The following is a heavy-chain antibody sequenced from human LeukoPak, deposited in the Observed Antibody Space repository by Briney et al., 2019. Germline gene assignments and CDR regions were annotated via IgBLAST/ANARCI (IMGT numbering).Heavy chain of an antibody. V-gene: IGHV3-7*03. D-gene: IGHD3-22*01. CDR1: GFTFSTYW. J-gene: IGHJ4*02. CDR3: ARDRNYDSSGYYYPYFDS. Sequence: GWSLRLSCEASGFTFSTYWMSWVRQAPGNGLEWVANIHQVGGEKYYVESVKGRFTISRDNAKNSLYIQMTSLRGEDTAVYYCARDRNYDSSGYYYPYFDSRGQGALVTVS. CDR2: IHQVGGEK.